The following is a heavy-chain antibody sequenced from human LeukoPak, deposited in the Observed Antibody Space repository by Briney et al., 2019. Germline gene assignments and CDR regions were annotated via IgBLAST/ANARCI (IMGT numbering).Heavy chain of an antibody. CDR2: IRVYNGNT. Sequence: ASVKVSCKASGYTFTSYGISWVRQAPGQGLEWMGWIRVYNGNTNYAQKVQGRVTMSTDTSTSTAYMELRSLTSDDTAVYYCARAGGDYYFDYWGQGTLVTVSS. CDR3: ARAGGDYYFDY. V-gene: IGHV1-18*01. J-gene: IGHJ4*02. D-gene: IGHD4-17*01. CDR1: GYTFTSYG.